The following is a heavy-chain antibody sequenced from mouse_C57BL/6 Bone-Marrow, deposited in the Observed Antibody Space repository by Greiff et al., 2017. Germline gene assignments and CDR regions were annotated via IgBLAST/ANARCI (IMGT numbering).Heavy chain of an antibody. CDR1: GFTFTDYY. Sequence: VQLQQSGPVLVKPGPSVKISCKASGFTFTDYYMHWVKQSHGKSLEWIGLVYPYTGGTSYNQKFKGKATLTVDTSSSTAYMELNSLTSEDSAVYYCASYPITTVVAMDWYFDVWGTGTTVTVSS. CDR3: ASYPITTVVAMDWYFDV. CDR2: VYPYTGGT. D-gene: IGHD1-1*01. V-gene: IGHV1-36*01. J-gene: IGHJ1*03.